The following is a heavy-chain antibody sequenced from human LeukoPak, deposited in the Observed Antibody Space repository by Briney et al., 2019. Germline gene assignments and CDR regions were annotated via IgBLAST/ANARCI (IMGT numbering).Heavy chain of an antibody. J-gene: IGHJ6*03. Sequence: PSETLSLTCAVYGGSFSGYYWSWIRQPPGKGLEWIGEINHSGSTNYNPSLKSRVTISVDTSKNQFSLKLSSVTAADAAVYYCARGLPGYRHTNRYYMDVWGKGTTVTVSS. CDR1: GGSFSGYY. CDR3: ARGLPGYRHTNRYYMDV. D-gene: IGHD2-8*01. V-gene: IGHV4-34*01. CDR2: INHSGST.